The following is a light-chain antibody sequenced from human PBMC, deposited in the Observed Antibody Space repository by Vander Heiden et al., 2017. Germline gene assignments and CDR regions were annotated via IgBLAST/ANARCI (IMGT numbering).Light chain of an antibody. CDR1: QSISSW. CDR2: DAS. CDR3: QQDNSYSLT. J-gene: IGKJ1*01. V-gene: IGKV1-5*01. Sequence: DIQMTQSPSTLSASVGDRVTIPCRASQSISSWLAWYQQKPGKAPKLLIYDASSLESGVPSRFSGSGSGTEFTLTISSLQPDDFATYYCQQDNSYSLTFRHGTKVEIK.